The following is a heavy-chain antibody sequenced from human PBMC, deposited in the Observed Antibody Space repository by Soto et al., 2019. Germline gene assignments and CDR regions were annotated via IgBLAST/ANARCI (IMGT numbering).Heavy chain of an antibody. Sequence: QVQLVESGGGLVKPGGSLRLSCAASGFTFSDYYMSWIRKAPGKGLEWVSYISSSSSYTNYADSVKGRFTISRDNAKNSLYLQMNSLRAEDTAVYYCARASSWEPPDYWGQGTLVTVSS. V-gene: IGHV3-11*05. D-gene: IGHD2-2*01. CDR2: ISSSSSYT. CDR1: GFTFSDYY. J-gene: IGHJ4*02. CDR3: ARASSWEPPDY.